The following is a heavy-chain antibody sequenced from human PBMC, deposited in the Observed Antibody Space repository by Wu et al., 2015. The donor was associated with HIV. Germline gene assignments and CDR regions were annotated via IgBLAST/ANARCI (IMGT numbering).Heavy chain of an antibody. J-gene: IGHJ5*02. CDR1: GYTFTSYG. Sequence: QVQLVQSGAEMKKPGASVKVSCKASGYTFTSYGISWVRQAPGQGLEWMGWISTYNGKTNYAQKLQGRVTMTTDISTSTVYMELRSLRSDDTAVYYCARDWGGSSFRFDPWGQGTLVTGLL. CDR3: ARDWGGSSFRFDP. V-gene: IGHV1-18*01. D-gene: IGHD1-26*01. CDR2: ISTYNGKT.